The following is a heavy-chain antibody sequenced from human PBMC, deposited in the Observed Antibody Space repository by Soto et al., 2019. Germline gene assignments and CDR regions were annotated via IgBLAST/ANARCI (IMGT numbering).Heavy chain of an antibody. CDR3: ARGVRATYGDYGKGFDY. CDR2: IYYTGST. CDR1: GGSISSYY. J-gene: IGHJ4*02. D-gene: IGHD4-17*01. V-gene: IGHV4-59*01. Sequence: PSETLSLTCTVSGGSISSYYWSWIRQPPGKELEWIGYIYYTGSTNYNPSLKSRVTISVDTSKNQFSLKLSSVTAADTAVYYCARGVRATYGDYGKGFDYWGQGSLVTVSS.